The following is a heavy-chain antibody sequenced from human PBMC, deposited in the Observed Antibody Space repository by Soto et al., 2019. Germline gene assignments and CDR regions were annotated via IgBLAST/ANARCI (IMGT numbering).Heavy chain of an antibody. V-gene: IGHV1-69*01. CDR3: ARDDGYYSDSSGYQWY. J-gene: IGHJ4*02. Sequence: QVQLVQSGAEVKKPGSSVKVSCKASGGTFSSYAISWVRQAPGQGLEWMGGIIPIFGTANYAQKFQGRVTITADESTSTAYMELSSLRSEDTAVYYCARDDGYYSDSSGYQWYWGQGTLFTVSS. CDR2: IIPIFGTA. D-gene: IGHD3-22*01. CDR1: GGTFSSYA.